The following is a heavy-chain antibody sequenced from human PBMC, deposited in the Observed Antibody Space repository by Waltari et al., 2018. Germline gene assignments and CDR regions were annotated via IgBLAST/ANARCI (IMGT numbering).Heavy chain of an antibody. Sequence: EVQLLESGGGLVQPGGSLRLSCAASGFTFSSYAMSWVRLAPGKGRGWVSGVGGSGAMTHYADSVKGRFTISRDNSKNTLFLQMNSLRVEDTAVYYCASLETFSVNSEYFQHWGQGTPVTVSS. CDR1: GFTFSSYA. CDR2: VGGSGAMT. CDR3: ASLETFSVNSEYFQH. D-gene: IGHD3-16*01. J-gene: IGHJ1*01. V-gene: IGHV3-23*01.